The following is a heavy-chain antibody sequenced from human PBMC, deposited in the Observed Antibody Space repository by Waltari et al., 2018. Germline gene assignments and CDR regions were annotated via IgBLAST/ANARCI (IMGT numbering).Heavy chain of an antibody. D-gene: IGHD1-26*01. Sequence: EVQLVESGGGLVKPGGSLRLSCAASGVTLSSYSMNWVRQDPGKGLEWVSSISSSSSYIYYADSVKGRFTISRDNAKNSLYLQMNSLRAEDTAVYYCARGGGSRDYDYWGQGTLVTVSS. J-gene: IGHJ4*02. CDR3: ARGGGSRDYDY. CDR2: ISSSSSYI. CDR1: GVTLSSYS. V-gene: IGHV3-21*01.